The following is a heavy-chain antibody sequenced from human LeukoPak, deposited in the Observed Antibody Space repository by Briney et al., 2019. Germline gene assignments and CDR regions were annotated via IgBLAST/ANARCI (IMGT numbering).Heavy chain of an antibody. CDR3: ARDRMGARAFDY. CDR1: GRSISSTNW. CDR2: IYHSGST. Sequence: TETLSLTCAVSGRSISSTNWWSWVRQPPGKGLEWIGEIYHSGSTNYNPSIKSRVTISADKSKTQFSLKLTYVTAADTAVYYCARDRMGARAFDYWGQGTLVTVSS. J-gene: IGHJ4*02. V-gene: IGHV4-4*02. D-gene: IGHD1-26*01.